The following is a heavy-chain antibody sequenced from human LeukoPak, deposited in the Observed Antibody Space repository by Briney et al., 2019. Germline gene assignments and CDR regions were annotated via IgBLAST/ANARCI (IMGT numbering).Heavy chain of an antibody. D-gene: IGHD3-3*01. CDR2: ICSGGST. CDR3: ARVIGDWRRAFDI. J-gene: IGHJ3*02. V-gene: IGHV3-53*01. CDR1: GLTVSRNY. Sequence: PGGSLRLSCAASGLTVSRNYMSWVRQAPGQGLEWVSGICSGGSTMYADSATGGFATSRDNSKNTLFLQLNSLRAEDTAVHYCARVIGDWRRAFDIWGQGTMVTVSS.